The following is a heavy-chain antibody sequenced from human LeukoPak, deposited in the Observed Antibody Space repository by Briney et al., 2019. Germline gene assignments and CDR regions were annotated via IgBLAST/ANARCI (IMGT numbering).Heavy chain of an antibody. CDR1: GFTVSSNY. D-gene: IGHD4-17*01. J-gene: IGHJ6*02. CDR3: ARANTVTSNYYYGMDV. V-gene: IGHV3-66*01. CDR2: IYSGGST. Sequence: PGGSLRLSCAASGFTVSSNYMSWVRQAPGKGLEWVSVIYSGGSTYYADSVKGRFTISRDNSKNTLYLQMNSLRAEDTAVYYCARANTVTSNYYYGMDVWGQGTTVTVSS.